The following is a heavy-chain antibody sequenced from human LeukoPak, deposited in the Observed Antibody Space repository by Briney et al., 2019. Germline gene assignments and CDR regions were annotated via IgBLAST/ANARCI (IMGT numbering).Heavy chain of an antibody. J-gene: IGHJ4*02. CDR3: TRDIGGRSAY. CDR1: GYSFSSFW. D-gene: IGHD3-16*01. V-gene: IGHV3-74*01. Sequence: GGSLRLSCEVSGYSFSSFWMHWVRQAPGEGLVWVSRLNEDGGITNYADFAKGRFTISRDNARNTLYLQMNSLSADDTAVYYCTRDIGGRSAYWGQGALVTVSS. CDR2: LNEDGGIT.